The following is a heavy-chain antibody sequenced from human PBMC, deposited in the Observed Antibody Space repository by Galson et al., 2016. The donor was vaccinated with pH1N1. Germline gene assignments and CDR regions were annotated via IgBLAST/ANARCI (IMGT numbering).Heavy chain of an antibody. CDR3: ARDSEYSGHEGFH. V-gene: IGHV3-30*04. D-gene: IGHD5-12*01. Sequence: SLRLSCAASGFTFTSYAMHWVRQAPGKGLEWVAVILYDGTTAYYADSVKGRFTISRDKTQSTVYLQMNSLRTEDTGVYYCARDSEYSGHEGFHWARGTLVIVSS. CDR2: ILYDGTTA. J-gene: IGHJ4*02. CDR1: GFTFTSYA.